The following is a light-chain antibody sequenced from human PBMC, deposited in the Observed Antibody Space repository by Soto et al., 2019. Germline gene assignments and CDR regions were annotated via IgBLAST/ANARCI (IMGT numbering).Light chain of an antibody. CDR3: SSYTSSDTPYV. CDR2: VNS. J-gene: IGLJ1*01. CDR1: SSDVGDYKY. V-gene: IGLV2-14*01. Sequence: QSALTQPASVSGSPGQSITISCTGTSSDVGDYKYVSWYQQHPDKAPKLIIFVNSNRPSGISNRFSASKSGNTASLTISGLQAEDEADYYWSSYTSSDTPYVFGTGTKLTVL.